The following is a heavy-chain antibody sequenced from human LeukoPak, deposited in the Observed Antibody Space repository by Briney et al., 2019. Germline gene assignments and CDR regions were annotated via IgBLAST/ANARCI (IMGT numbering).Heavy chain of an antibody. J-gene: IGHJ5*02. CDR3: ARGDRGSNNWFDP. CDR1: GGTFSSYA. V-gene: IGHV1-69*05. CDR2: IIPIFGTA. D-gene: IGHD5-12*01. Sequence: GASVKVSCKASGGTFSSYAISWVRQAPGQGLEWMGGIIPIFGTANYAQKFQGRVTITTDESTSTAYMELSSLRSEDTAVYYCARGDRGSNNWFDPWGQGTLVTVSS.